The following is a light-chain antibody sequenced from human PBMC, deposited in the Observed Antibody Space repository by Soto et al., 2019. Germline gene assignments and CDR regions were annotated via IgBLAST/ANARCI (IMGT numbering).Light chain of an antibody. CDR1: QSVSSD. V-gene: IGKV3-11*01. Sequence: EIVLTQSPATLSLSPGERATLSCRASQSVSSDLAWYQQKPGQAPRLLIYGASTRAPGVPARFSGSGSGTDFTLTISSLEPEDSAVYYCQQRHMWPITFGQGHDWRL. CDR3: QQRHMWPIT. J-gene: IGKJ5*01. CDR2: GAS.